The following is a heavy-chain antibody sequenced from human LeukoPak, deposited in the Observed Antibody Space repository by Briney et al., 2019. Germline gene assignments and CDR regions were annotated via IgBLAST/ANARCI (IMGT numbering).Heavy chain of an antibody. CDR3: ARGFDWLLWDY. CDR2: IYYSGST. D-gene: IGHD3-9*01. J-gene: IGHJ4*02. Sequence: SETLSLTCTVSGGSISGYYWSWIRQPPGKGLEWIGYIYYSGSTNYNPSLKSRVTISVDTSKNQFSLKLSSVTAADTAVYYCARGFDWLLWDYWGQGTLGTVSS. V-gene: IGHV4-59*01. CDR1: GGSISGYY.